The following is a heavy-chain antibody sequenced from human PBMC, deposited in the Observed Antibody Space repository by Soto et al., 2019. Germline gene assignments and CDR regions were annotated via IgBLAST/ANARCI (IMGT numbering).Heavy chain of an antibody. CDR2: ISYDGSNK. J-gene: IGHJ3*02. CDR1: GFTFSSYG. V-gene: IGHV3-30*03. CDR3: ARGFDSGYYDRVGSVFDI. Sequence: GGSLRLSCAASGFTFSSYGMHWVRQAPGKGLEWVAVISYDGSNKYYADSVTGRFTISRDNSKNTLYLQMNSLKPEDTAVYYCARGFDSGYYDRVGSVFDIWGQGTMVTVSS. D-gene: IGHD3-22*01.